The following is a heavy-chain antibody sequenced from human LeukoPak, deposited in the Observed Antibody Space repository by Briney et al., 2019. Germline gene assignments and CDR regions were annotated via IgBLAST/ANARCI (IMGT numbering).Heavy chain of an antibody. J-gene: IGHJ4*02. V-gene: IGHV3-33*08. CDR3: ARGRFLTGYYFDY. D-gene: IGHD3-9*01. Sequence: GGSLRLSCAASGFTFSSYGMHWVRQAPGKGLEWVAVIWYDGSNKYYADSVKGRFTISRDNSKNTLYLQMNSLRAEDTAVYYCARGRFLTGYYFDYWGQGTLVTVSS. CDR1: GFTFSSYG. CDR2: IWYDGSNK.